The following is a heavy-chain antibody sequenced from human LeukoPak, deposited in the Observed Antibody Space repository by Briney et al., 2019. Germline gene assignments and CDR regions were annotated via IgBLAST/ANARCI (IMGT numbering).Heavy chain of an antibody. CDR1: GFTFTSSA. CDR3: AKDLMIVVVITYFDY. CDR2: ISGSGGST. D-gene: IGHD3-22*01. Sequence: TGGSLRLSCAASGFTFTSSAMSWVRQAPGKGLEWVSAISGSGGSTYYADSVKGRFTISRDNSKNTLYLQMNSLRAEDTAVYYCAKDLMIVVVITYFDYWGQGTLVTVSS. V-gene: IGHV3-23*01. J-gene: IGHJ4*02.